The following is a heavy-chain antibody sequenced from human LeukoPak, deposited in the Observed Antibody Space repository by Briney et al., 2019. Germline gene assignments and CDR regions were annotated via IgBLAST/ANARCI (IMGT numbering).Heavy chain of an antibody. J-gene: IGHJ3*02. V-gene: IGHV3-48*01. CDR2: ISSSSSTI. CDR3: AKGEDIVVVVAATAHDAFDI. D-gene: IGHD2-15*01. CDR1: GFTFSSYS. Sequence: GGSLRLSCAASGFTFSSYSMNWVRQAPGKGLEWVSYISSSSSTIYYADSVKGRFTISRDNSKNTLYLQMNSLRAEDTAVYYCAKGEDIVVVVAATAHDAFDIWGQGTMVTVSS.